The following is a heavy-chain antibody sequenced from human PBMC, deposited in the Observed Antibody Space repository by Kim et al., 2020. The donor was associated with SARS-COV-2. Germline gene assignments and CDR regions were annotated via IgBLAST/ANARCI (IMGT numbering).Heavy chain of an antibody. CDR3: ARGSNHLLYAFEL. CDR2: ITSSSSFI. Sequence: GGSLRLSCAASGFTFSTYSMNWVRQAPGKGLEWVSSITSSSSFIYYADSVKGRFTISRDNAKNSLFLQMNSLRAEDTAVYYCARGSNHLLYAFELWGQGTMVTVS. V-gene: IGHV3-21*01. D-gene: IGHD2-2*01. CDR1: GFTFSTYS. J-gene: IGHJ3*01.